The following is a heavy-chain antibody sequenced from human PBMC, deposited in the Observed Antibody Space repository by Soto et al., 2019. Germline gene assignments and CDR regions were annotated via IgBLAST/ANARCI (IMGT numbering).Heavy chain of an antibody. V-gene: IGHV4-31*03. CDR1: GVSLSGSRYY. CDR2: TRYGGIP. Sequence: QVQLQESGPGLVEPSQTLSLTCTVSGVSLSGSRYYWSWIRQVPGKGLEWIGFTRYGGIPYHNPCLKRRATISVQSSKNQFSLRLTSLTAADTAVYYCGSAHGIDGWGRGTTVIVS. J-gene: IGHJ6*02. D-gene: IGHD6-6*01. CDR3: GSAHGIDG.